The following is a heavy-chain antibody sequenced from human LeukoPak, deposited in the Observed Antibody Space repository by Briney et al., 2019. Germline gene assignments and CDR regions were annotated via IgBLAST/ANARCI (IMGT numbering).Heavy chain of an antibody. D-gene: IGHD1-26*01. V-gene: IGHV3-30*03. CDR2: ISYDGGKK. Sequence: GGSLRLSCAASGFTFSSFGMHWVRQAPGKGLEWVAVISYDGGKKYFADSVKGRFTISRDNSKNTMYLEMNSLRVGDTALYYCHSTSAREDAFDIWGQGTMVTVSS. J-gene: IGHJ3*02. CDR1: GFTFSSFG. CDR3: HSTSAREDAFDI.